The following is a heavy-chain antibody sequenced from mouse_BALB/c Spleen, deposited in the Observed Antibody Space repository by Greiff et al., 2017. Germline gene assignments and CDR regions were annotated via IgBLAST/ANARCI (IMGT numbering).Heavy chain of an antibody. D-gene: IGHD1-1*01. CDR1: GFNIKDYY. V-gene: IGHV14-4*02. CDR3: NAGGVYGSSFAY. Sequence: DVKLQESGAELVRSGASVKLSCTASGFNIKDYYMHWVKQRPEQGLEWIGWIDPENGDTEYAPKFQGKATMTADTSSNTAYLQLSSLTSEDTAVYYCNAGGVYGSSFAYWGQGTLVTVSA. CDR2: IDPENGDT. J-gene: IGHJ3*01.